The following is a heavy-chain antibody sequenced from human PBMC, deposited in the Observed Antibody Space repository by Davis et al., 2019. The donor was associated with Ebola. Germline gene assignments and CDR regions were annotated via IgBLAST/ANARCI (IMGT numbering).Heavy chain of an antibody. V-gene: IGHV3-64D*08. D-gene: IGHD1-26*01. CDR2: IRSDGINT. J-gene: IGHJ4*02. Sequence: GESLKISCSASGFTFSSYTMHWVRQAPGKGLECVSAIRSDGINTYYADSVKGRFTISRDNSKNILYLQMSSLRAEDTAVYYCVKGIVGTAKVYWGQGTLVIVSS. CDR1: GFTFSSYT. CDR3: VKGIVGTAKVY.